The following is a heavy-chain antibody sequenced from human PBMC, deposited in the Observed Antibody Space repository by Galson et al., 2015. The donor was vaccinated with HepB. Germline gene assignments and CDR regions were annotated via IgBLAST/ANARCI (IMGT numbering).Heavy chain of an antibody. CDR2: IYPGDSDT. CDR3: ARRGCGGDCYSGSAAFDI. D-gene: IGHD2-21*01. CDR1: GYSFTSYW. Sequence: QSGAEVKKPGESLKISCTGSGYSFTSYWIGWVRQMPGKGLEWMGIIYPGDSDTRYSPSFQGQVTISADKSISTAYLQWSSLKASDTAMYYCARRGCGGDCYSGSAAFDIWGQGTMVTVSS. J-gene: IGHJ3*02. V-gene: IGHV5-51*03.